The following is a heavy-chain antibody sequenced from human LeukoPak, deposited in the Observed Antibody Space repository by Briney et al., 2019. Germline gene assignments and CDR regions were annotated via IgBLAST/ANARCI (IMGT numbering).Heavy chain of an antibody. V-gene: IGHV5-10-1*01. CDR3: ARAYGRSRFDY. J-gene: IGHJ4*02. CDR1: GYNFTNYW. Sequence: GESLKISCKGSGYNFTNYWISWVRQMPGKGLERMGTIDPSDSYNNYSPSFQGHVTISADKSISTAYLQRSSLKASDTAMYYCARAYGRSRFDYWGQGTLVTVSS. D-gene: IGHD2-8*01. CDR2: IDPSDSYN.